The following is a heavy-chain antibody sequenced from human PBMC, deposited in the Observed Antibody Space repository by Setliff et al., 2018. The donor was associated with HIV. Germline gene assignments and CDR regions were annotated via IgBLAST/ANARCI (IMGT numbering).Heavy chain of an antibody. Sequence: SETLSLTCTVSGGSISSTNYFWGWIRQPPGKGLEWIGTIYYHGSTYYNPSLKSRVTISINTSKNQFSLQLTSVTAADTAVYYCVNPSGAMGDFDSWGQGTLVTVSS. CDR1: GGSISSTNYF. CDR3: VNPSGAMGDFDS. J-gene: IGHJ4*02. CDR2: IYYHGST. D-gene: IGHD3-16*01. V-gene: IGHV4-39*01.